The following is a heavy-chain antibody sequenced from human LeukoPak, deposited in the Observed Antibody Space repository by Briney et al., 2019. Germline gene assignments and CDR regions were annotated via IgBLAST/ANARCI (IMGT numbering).Heavy chain of an antibody. CDR1: GGSISSGSYY. D-gene: IGHD1-26*01. CDR3: ARSAPGGSYFPLSWFDP. J-gene: IGHJ5*02. V-gene: IGHV4-61*02. Sequence: SETLSLTCTVSGGSISSGSYYWSWIRQPAGKGLEWIGRIYTSGSTNYNPSLKSRVTISVDTSKNQFSLKLSSVTAADTAVYYCARSAPGGSYFPLSWFDPWGQGTLVTVSS. CDR2: IYTSGST.